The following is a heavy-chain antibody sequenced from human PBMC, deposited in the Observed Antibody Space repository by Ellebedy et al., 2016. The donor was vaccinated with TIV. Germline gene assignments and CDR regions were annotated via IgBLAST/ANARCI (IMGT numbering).Heavy chain of an antibody. Sequence: MPSETLSLTCTVSGGSISSHSWTWIRQPPGKGLEWIGYIYHNGNTNYNPTLKSRVTISVDTSKNQFSLKLSSVTAADTAVYYCARQYNYGTSGYYVDYWGQGTLLTVSS. D-gene: IGHD3-22*01. CDR1: GGSISSHS. CDR3: ARQYNYGTSGYYVDY. J-gene: IGHJ4*02. V-gene: IGHV4-59*08. CDR2: IYHNGNT.